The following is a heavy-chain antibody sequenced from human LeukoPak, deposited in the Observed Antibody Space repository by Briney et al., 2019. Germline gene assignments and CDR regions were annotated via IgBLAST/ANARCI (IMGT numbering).Heavy chain of an antibody. J-gene: IGHJ4*02. CDR1: GFSFSSYW. Sequence: GGSLRLSCAASGFSFSSYWMHWVRQAPGKGLVWVSHINSDGSSTTYADSVKGRFTISRDNAKSTLYLQMNSLRAEDTAVYYCAGDDPGIGIDYWGQGTLVTVSS. D-gene: IGHD1-26*01. CDR2: INSDGSST. V-gene: IGHV3-74*01. CDR3: AGDDPGIGIDY.